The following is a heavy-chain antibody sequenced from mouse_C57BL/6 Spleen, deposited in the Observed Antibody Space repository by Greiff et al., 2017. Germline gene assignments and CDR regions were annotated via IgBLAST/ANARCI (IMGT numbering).Heavy chain of an antibody. J-gene: IGHJ3*01. Sequence: EVKLQESGPGLVKPSQSLSLTCSVTGYSITSGYYWNWIRQFPGNKLEWMGYISYDGSNNYNPSLKNRISITRDTSKNQFFLTLNSVTTEDTATYYCARYSSYSWFAYWGQGTLVTVSA. CDR1: GYSITSGYY. D-gene: IGHD1-1*01. CDR3: ARYSSYSWFAY. CDR2: ISYDGSN. V-gene: IGHV3-6*01.